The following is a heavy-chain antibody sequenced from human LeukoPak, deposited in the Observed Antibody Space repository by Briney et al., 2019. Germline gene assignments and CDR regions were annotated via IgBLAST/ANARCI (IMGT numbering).Heavy chain of an antibody. CDR2: IYSGGST. CDR3: ARVGEQALSFDY. D-gene: IGHD1-26*01. CDR1: GFTFSSYE. Sequence: GGSLRLSCAASGFTFSSYEMNWVRQAPGKGLEWVSVIYSGGSTYYADSVKGRFTISRDNSKNTVSLQMNSLRVEDTAMYYCARVGEQALSFDYWGQGSLVTVSS. V-gene: IGHV3-66*01. J-gene: IGHJ4*02.